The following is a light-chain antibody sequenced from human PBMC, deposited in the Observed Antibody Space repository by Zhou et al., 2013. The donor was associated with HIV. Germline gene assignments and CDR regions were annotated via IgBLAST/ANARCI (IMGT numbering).Light chain of an antibody. CDR3: QQRSNWLT. CDR2: DAS. J-gene: IGKJ4*01. Sequence: EIVLTQSPGTLSLSPGERATLSCRASQSVSRYLAWYQHKPGQIPRLLIYDASNRASGIPARFSGSGSGTDFTLTISSPEPEDFAVYYCQQRSNWLTFGGGTKVE. V-gene: IGKV3-11*01. CDR1: QSVSRY.